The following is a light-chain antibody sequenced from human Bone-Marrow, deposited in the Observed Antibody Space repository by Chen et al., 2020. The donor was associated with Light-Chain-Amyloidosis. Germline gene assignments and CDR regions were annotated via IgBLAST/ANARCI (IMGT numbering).Light chain of an antibody. V-gene: IGLV3-25*03. J-gene: IGLJ2*01. CDR1: DLPTKY. CDR3: QSADSSGTYEVI. CDR2: RDT. Sequence: SYELTQPPPVPVSPGRTARTTRSGDDLPTKYAYWYQQKPGQAPVLVIHRDTERPSGISERFSGASSGTTATLTISGVQAEDEADYHCQSADSSGTYEVIFGGGTKLTVL.